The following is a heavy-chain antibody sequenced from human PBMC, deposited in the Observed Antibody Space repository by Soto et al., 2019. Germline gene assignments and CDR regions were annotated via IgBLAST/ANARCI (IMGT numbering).Heavy chain of an antibody. D-gene: IGHD6-6*01. CDR3: ARDRHNNFFDP. V-gene: IGHV4-31*03. CDR1: GASMGSGGYY. J-gene: IGHJ5*02. Sequence: SETLSLTCTVSGASMGSGGYYWTWIRQSPVKGLEWIGYIYYSGSTYYNPSLESRVAISLDTSRSQFSLTLHSVTAADTAIYYCARDRHNNFFDPWGQGTLVTVSS. CDR2: IYYSGST.